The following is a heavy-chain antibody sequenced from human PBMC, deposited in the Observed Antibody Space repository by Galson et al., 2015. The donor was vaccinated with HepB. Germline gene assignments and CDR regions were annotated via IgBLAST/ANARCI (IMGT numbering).Heavy chain of an antibody. CDR3: ARDPVLGYSCSSTSCKYGMDV. D-gene: IGHD2-2*01. CDR2: ISSSSSTI. J-gene: IGHJ6*02. Sequence: SLRLSCAASGFTFSSYSMNWVRQTPGKGLEWVSYISSSSSTIYYADSVKGRFTISRDNAKNSLYLQMNSLRDEDTAVYYCARDPVLGYSCSSTSCKYGMDVWGQATTVTVSS. V-gene: IGHV3-48*02. CDR1: GFTFSSYS.